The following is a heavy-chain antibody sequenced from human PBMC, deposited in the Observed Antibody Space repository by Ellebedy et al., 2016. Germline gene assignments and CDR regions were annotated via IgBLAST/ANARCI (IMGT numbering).Heavy chain of an antibody. D-gene: IGHD2-8*02. J-gene: IGHJ4*02. CDR3: ARYEEVTGGRHYFDS. Sequence: ASVKVSCKGSGYSFTSYWIGWVRQMPGKGLEWMGIIYPGDSYTNYSPSFQGHVTISADKSISTAYLQWSSLKASDTAMYYCARYEEVTGGRHYFDSWGQGSLVTVSS. CDR2: IYPGDSYT. V-gene: IGHV5-51*01. CDR1: GYSFTSYW.